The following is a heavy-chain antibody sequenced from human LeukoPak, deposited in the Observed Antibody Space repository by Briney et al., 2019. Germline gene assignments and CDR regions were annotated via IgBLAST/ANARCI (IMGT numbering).Heavy chain of an antibody. V-gene: IGHV4-4*07. CDR2: LHASEST. CDR1: GAHISNYY. CDR3: ANLSSGAAFDV. Sequence: SETLSLTCTVSGAHISNYYWTWVRQSAAQGLEWIGRLHASESTIYNPSLKSRVTMSIDTSKDQLSLTLTSVTAADSAVYYCANLSSGAAFDVWGQGTVVTVSS. J-gene: IGHJ3*01. D-gene: IGHD3-22*01.